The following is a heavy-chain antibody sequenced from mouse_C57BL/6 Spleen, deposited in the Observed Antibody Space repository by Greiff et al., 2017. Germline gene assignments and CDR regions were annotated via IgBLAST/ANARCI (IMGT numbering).Heavy chain of an antibody. CDR2: IDPSDSYT. D-gene: IGHD1-1*01. CDR3: ARMDYVSSGDFEV. Sequence: QVQLQQPGAELVRPGTSVKLSCTASGYTFTSYWMHWVKQRPGRGLEWIGVIDPSDSYTNYNQKFKGKATMTVDTSSSTAYMQLSSLTSEDSAVYYCARMDYVSSGDFEVWGTGTTVTVSS. CDR1: GYTFTSYW. V-gene: IGHV1-59*01. J-gene: IGHJ1*03.